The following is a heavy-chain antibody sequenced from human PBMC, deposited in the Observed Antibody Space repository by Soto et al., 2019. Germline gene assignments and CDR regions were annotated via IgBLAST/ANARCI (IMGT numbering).Heavy chain of an antibody. V-gene: IGHV3-23*01. CDR3: ASRTSGWYFDY. J-gene: IGHJ4*02. CDR1: GFTFSSYA. Sequence: EVQLLESGGGLVQPGGSLRLSCTASGFTFSSYAMSWVRQAPGKGLEWVSVISGSGGSTYYADSVKGRFTISIDNSKNTLYLKMNSMRAEDTAVYYCASRTSGWYFDYWGQGTMVTVSS. CDR2: ISGSGGST. D-gene: IGHD6-19*01.